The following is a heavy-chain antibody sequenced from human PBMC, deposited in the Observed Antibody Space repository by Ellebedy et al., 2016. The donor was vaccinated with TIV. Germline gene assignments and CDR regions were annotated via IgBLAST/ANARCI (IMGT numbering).Heavy chain of an antibody. V-gene: IGHV3-7*01. CDR1: GFTFSHYW. Sequence: GGSLRLSCAASGFTFSHYWMNWVRQAPGKGLEWVAFINPDGSKKYYVDSVKGRFTISRDSAKNSLYLQMNTLGGEDTAVYYSSTVEWYRSDYWGQGTLVTVSS. J-gene: IGHJ4*02. CDR2: INPDGSKK. D-gene: IGHD3-3*01. CDR3: STVEWYRSDY.